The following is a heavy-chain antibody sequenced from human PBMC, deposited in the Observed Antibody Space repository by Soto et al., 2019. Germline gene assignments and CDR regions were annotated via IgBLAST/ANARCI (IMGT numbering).Heavy chain of an antibody. V-gene: IGHV3-53*02. CDR1: EFSVSNNY. D-gene: IGHD4-4*01. CDR2: IYRCGGT. CDR3: ASLYRGLTVTRTEVFDY. J-gene: IGHJ4*02. Sequence: EVQLVETGGGLIQPGGSLRHSCAASEFSVSNNYMSWVRQAPGKGLEWVSVIYRCGGTYYADFVKGRFTISRDNSKNTVYLQMNSLRAEDTAVYYCASLYRGLTVTRTEVFDYWGQGTLVTVSA.